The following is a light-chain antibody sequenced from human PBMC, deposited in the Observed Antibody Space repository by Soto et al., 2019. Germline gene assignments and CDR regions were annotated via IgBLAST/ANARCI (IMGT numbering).Light chain of an antibody. CDR2: GAS. Sequence: EIVLKQSPRTLSLSPGERATLSCRASQSVSSSYLAWYQQKPGQAPRLSIFGASTRAAVIPARFIGMLSWTEFTLTISSLQSEDVSVYYGQQYSNWPLTFVGVTKVDI. CDR3: QQYSNWPLT. CDR1: QSVSSSY. J-gene: IGKJ4*01. V-gene: IGKV3-15*01.